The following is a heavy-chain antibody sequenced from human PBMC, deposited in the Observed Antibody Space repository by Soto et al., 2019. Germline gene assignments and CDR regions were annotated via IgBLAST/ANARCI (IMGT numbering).Heavy chain of an antibody. J-gene: IGHJ4*02. CDR2: IWYDGSRT. CDR1: GFTFSRYG. Sequence: QVQLVESGGGVVQPGTSLRLSCAASGFTFSRYGMHWVRQAPGKGLDWVALIWYDGSRTYYGESVKGRFTISRDNSKNKLFLQMNSLRVEDTAVYYCAREQIGVAGSTYDYWGQGTLVTVSS. V-gene: IGHV3-33*01. D-gene: IGHD3-10*01. CDR3: AREQIGVAGSTYDY.